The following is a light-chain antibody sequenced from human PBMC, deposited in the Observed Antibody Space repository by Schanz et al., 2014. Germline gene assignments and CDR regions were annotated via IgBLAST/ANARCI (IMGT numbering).Light chain of an antibody. CDR2: SAS. CDR1: QSVSSSF. Sequence: EIVLTQSPGTLSLSPGERATLSCRASQSVSSSFLAWYQQRPGQAPRLLIYSASSRATGIPDRFSGSGSGTDFTLTISRLEPEDFAVYYCHQYGISPWTFGQGTKAEI. CDR3: HQYGISPWT. V-gene: IGKV3-20*01. J-gene: IGKJ1*01.